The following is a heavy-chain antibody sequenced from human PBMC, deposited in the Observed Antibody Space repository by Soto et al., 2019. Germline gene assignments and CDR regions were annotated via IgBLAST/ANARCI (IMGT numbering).Heavy chain of an antibody. CDR3: ARGDYGTGGYPFPYFDY. V-gene: IGHV1-2*02. Sequence: HEHLLQSGAEVKRPGASLKVSCKASGYSFTGYYIHWVRQAPGQGLEWMGWINPDSGATNYAQNFQGRVTLTSEPSLSTASMDLTSLTSDDTAVYYCARGDYGTGGYPFPYFDYWGQGTLVIVSS. D-gene: IGHD2-8*02. J-gene: IGHJ4*02. CDR1: GYSFTGYY. CDR2: INPDSGAT.